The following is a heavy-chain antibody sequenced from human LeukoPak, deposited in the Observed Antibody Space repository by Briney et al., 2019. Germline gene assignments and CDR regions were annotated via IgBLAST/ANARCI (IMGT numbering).Heavy chain of an antibody. CDR1: GFTFSSYA. J-gene: IGHJ4*02. Sequence: GGSLRLSCAASGFTFSSYAMSWVRQAPGKGLEWVSAISGSGGSTYYADSVKGRFTISRDNSKNTLYLQMNSLRAEDTAVYYCAKGQGGYFDWLLWDYWGQGTLVTVSS. V-gene: IGHV3-23*01. CDR3: AKGQGGYFDWLLWDY. CDR2: ISGSGGST. D-gene: IGHD3-9*01.